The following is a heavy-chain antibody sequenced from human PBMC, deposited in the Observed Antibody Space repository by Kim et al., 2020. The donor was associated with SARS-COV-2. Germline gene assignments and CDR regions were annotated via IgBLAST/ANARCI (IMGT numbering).Heavy chain of an antibody. CDR2: IYSNGTHM. J-gene: IGHJ3*01. CDR1: GFTFTNYT. CDR3: ARDSPPDCFDGSLYRAPSEL. Sequence: GGSLRLSCAASGFTFTNYTMTWLRQTPGQRPEWVSSIYSNGTHMHYADSVKGRFTVSRDNAKSALFLQMNSLRPEDTAVYYCARDSPPDCFDGSLYRAPSELWGQGTRVSASS. D-gene: IGHD1-26*01. V-gene: IGHV3-21*01.